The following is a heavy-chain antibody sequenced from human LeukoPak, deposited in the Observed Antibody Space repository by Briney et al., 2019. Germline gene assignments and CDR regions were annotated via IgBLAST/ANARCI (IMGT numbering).Heavy chain of an antibody. Sequence: SETLSLTCTVSGDSICSSRFYWGWIRQPPGKGLEWIGSIYYSGSTYYNPSLKSRVTISVDTSKNQFSLKLTSVTAADTAVYYCARRCSSPSCFYAWGQGTLVTVSS. D-gene: IGHD2-2*01. J-gene: IGHJ5*02. CDR2: IYYSGST. V-gene: IGHV4-39*01. CDR1: GDSICSSRFY. CDR3: ARRCSSPSCFYA.